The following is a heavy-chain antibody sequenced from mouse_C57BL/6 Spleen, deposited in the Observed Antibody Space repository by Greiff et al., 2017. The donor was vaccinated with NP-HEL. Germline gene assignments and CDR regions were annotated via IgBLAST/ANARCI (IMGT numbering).Heavy chain of an antibody. CDR2: ISSGSSTI. CDR1: GFTFSDYG. V-gene: IGHV5-17*01. D-gene: IGHD4-1*01. J-gene: IGHJ2*01. CDR3: AMAGTVYYFDY. Sequence: EVKLVESGGGLVKPGGSLKLSCAASGFTFSDYGMHWVRQAPEKGLEWVAYISSGSSTIYYADTVKGRFTIYRDNAKNTLFLQMTSLGSEATSLYYSAMAGTVYYFDYWGQGTTLTVSS.